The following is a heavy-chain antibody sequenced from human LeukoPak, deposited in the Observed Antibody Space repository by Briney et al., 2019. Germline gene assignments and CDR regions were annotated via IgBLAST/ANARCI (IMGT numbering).Heavy chain of an antibody. Sequence: SETLSLTCAVYGGSFSGYYWSWIRQPPGKGLEWIGYIYYSGSTNYNPSLKSRVTISVDTSKNQFSLKLSSVTAADTAVYYCARVSLVRGAINWFDPWGQGTLVTVSS. V-gene: IGHV4-59*01. CDR3: ARVSLVRGAINWFDP. J-gene: IGHJ5*02. CDR2: IYYSGST. CDR1: GGSFSGYY. D-gene: IGHD3-10*01.